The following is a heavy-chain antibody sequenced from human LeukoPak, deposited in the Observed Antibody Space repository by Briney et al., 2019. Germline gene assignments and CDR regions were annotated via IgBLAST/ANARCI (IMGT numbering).Heavy chain of an antibody. D-gene: IGHD2-21*02. J-gene: IGHJ5*02. CDR1: GFTVSSNY. CDR3: ARDYCGGDCESPYNWFDP. V-gene: IGHV3-66*01. CDR2: IYSGGST. Sequence: HPGGSLRLSCAAAGFTVSSNYMSWVRQAPGKGLEWVSVIYSGGSTYYADSVKGRFTISRANYKNTLYLQMNSLRAEETAVYYCARDYCGGDCESPYNWFDPWGQGTLVTVSS.